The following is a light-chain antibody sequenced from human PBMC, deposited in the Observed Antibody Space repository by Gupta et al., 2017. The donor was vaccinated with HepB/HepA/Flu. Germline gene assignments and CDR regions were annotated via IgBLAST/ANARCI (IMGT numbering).Light chain of an antibody. V-gene: IGLV3-19*01. Sequence: SSELTQDPAVPVALGQPVRITCQGDSLRTYYASWYQQRPGQAPLLVVFGQDKRPSGIPDRFSASRSGNTASLIITGAQAEDEADYYCNSRDSSGNHLVVFGGGTKLTVL. CDR1: SLRTYY. CDR2: GQD. J-gene: IGLJ3*02. CDR3: NSRDSSGNHLVV.